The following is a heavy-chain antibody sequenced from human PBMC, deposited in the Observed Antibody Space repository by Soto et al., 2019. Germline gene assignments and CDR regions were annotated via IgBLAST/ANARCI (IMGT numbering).Heavy chain of an antibody. CDR3: ARDRDGMVDYFDY. J-gene: IGHJ4*02. Sequence: GGSLRLSCAASGFRFSTYAMSWVRQAPGKGLEWVSSISSSGGTTNYADSVKGRFTISRDNSKNTLYLQMNSLRAEDTALYYLARDRDGMVDYFDYWGQGTLVTVSS. V-gene: IGHV3-23*01. CDR1: GFRFSTYA. CDR2: ISSSGGTT. D-gene: IGHD3-10*01.